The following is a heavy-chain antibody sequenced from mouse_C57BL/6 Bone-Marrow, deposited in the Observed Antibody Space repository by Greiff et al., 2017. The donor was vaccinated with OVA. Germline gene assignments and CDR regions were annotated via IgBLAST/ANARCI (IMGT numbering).Heavy chain of an antibody. CDR2: ISDGGSYT. D-gene: IGHD1-1*01. CDR3: ARSITTVF. Sequence: DVKLVESGGGLVKPGGSLELSCAASGFTFSSYAMSWVRQTPEKRLEWVATISDGGSYTYYPDNVKGRFTISRDNAKNNLYLQMSHLKSEDTAMYYCARSITTVFWGQGTLVTVSA. CDR1: GFTFSSYA. V-gene: IGHV5-4*03. J-gene: IGHJ3*01.